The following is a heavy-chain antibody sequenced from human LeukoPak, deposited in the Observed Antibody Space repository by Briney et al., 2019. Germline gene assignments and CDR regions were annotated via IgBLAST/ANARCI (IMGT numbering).Heavy chain of an antibody. J-gene: IGHJ4*02. D-gene: IGHD6-19*01. CDR3: ANSGVAVAGTDY. CDR1: GFTFSSYG. CDR2: ISYDGSNK. V-gene: IGHV3-30*18. Sequence: GGSLRLSCAASGFTFSSYGMHWVRQAPGKGLEWVAVISYDGSNKYYADSVKGRFTISRDNSKNTLYLQMNSLRAEDTAVYYCANSGVAVAGTDYWGQGTLVTVSS.